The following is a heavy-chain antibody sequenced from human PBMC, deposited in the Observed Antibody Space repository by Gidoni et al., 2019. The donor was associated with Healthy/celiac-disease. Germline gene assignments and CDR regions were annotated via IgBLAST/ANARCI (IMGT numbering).Heavy chain of an antibody. CDR2: IYTSGST. CDR3: ARAPLVGGVNWFDP. J-gene: IGHJ5*02. D-gene: IGHD3-10*01. V-gene: IGHV4-61*02. CDR1: GGSISSGSYY. Sequence: QVQLQESGPGLVKPSQTLSLTCTVSGGSISSGSYYWSWIRQPAGKGLEWIGRIYTSGSTNYNPSLKSRVTISVDTSKNQFSLKLSSVTAADTAVYYCARAPLVGGVNWFDPWGQGTLVTVSS.